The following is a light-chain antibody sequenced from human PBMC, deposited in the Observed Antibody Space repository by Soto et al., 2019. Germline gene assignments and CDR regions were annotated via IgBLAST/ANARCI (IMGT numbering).Light chain of an antibody. J-gene: IGKJ1*01. Sequence: ETVLTQSPDTLSLSPGERATLSCRASQSVSRNYLAWFQHTPGQAPRLLIYAASSRATGVPDRFSGSGSGTDFTLTISRLEPDDSAVYYCQQYGSSPTWTFGQGTKVDIK. CDR3: QQYGSSPTWT. CDR2: AAS. V-gene: IGKV3-20*01. CDR1: QSVSRNY.